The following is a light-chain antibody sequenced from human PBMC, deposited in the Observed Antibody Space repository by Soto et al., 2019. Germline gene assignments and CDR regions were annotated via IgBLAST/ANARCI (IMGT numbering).Light chain of an antibody. CDR3: QQYGSSPWT. Sequence: EIVLTQSPGTLSLSPGERATLSCRASQSVSSNLLAWYQQKPGQAPRLLIYGASSRATGIPDRFSGSGSGTDFTLTISRLEPEDFAVYYCQQYGSSPWTFGQGTTMEIK. V-gene: IGKV3-20*01. CDR1: QSVSSNL. J-gene: IGKJ1*01. CDR2: GAS.